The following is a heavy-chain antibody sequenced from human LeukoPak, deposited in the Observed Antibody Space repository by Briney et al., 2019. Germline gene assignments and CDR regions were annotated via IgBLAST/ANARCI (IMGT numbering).Heavy chain of an antibody. D-gene: IGHD2-15*01. CDR1: GYTFISYG. Sequence: ASVKVSCKACGYTFISYGISWVRQAPGQGLEWMGWISGNNGNTYYAQKVQGRVTMTTDTSTSTVYMELRSLRSDDPAVYYCARDRVCSGGSCYSQGYYYYGMDAWGQGTTVTVSS. CDR3: ARDRVCSGGSCYSQGYYYYGMDA. J-gene: IGHJ6*02. CDR2: ISGNNGNT. V-gene: IGHV1-18*01.